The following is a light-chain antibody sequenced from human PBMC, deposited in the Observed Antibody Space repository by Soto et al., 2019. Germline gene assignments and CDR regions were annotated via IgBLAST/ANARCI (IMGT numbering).Light chain of an antibody. CDR3: QSYDISLSGVV. Sequence: QSVLTQPPSVSGAPGQTITISCTGTSSNIGANHDVHWYQQLPGTAPKLLIYSNAFRPSGVPDRFSGSKSSTSASLAITGLQADDEADYFCQSYDISLSGVVFGGGTKLTVL. CDR1: SSNIGANHD. CDR2: SNA. V-gene: IGLV1-40*01. J-gene: IGLJ2*01.